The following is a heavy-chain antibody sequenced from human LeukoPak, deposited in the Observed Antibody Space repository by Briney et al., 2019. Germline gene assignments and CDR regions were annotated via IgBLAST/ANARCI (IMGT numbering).Heavy chain of an antibody. CDR1: GFTFSSYG. J-gene: IGHJ6*03. CDR2: IRYDGGNK. Sequence: GGSLRLSCAASGFTFSSYGMHWVRQAPGKGLEWVAFIRYDGGNKYYADSVKGRFTISRDNSKNTLYLQMNNLRAEDTAVYYCAKSYYDILTGRPVYYMDVWGKGTTVTVSS. V-gene: IGHV3-30*02. D-gene: IGHD3-9*01. CDR3: AKSYYDILTGRPVYYMDV.